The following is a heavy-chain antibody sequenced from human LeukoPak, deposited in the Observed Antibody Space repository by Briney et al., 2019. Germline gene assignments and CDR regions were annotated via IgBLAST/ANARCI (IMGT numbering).Heavy chain of an antibody. V-gene: IGHV1-2*02. CDR3: ARANFLYCSSTTCLFDY. CDR1: GYTFTGHY. CDR2: INPNSGGT. Sequence: GASVKVSCKASGYTFTGHYMHWVRQAPGQGLEWMGWINPNSGGTNYAQKFQGRVTMTRDTSISTAHMEVSRLRSDDTAVYYCARANFLYCSSTTCLFDYWGQGTLVTVSS. J-gene: IGHJ4*02. D-gene: IGHD2-2*01.